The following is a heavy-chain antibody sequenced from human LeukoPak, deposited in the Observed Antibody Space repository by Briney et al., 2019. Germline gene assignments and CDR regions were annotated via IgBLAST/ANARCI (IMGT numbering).Heavy chain of an antibody. J-gene: IGHJ5*02. CDR1: GFTFSSYW. D-gene: IGHD3-3*01. CDR3: ARASYDFWSGYSLGPQYNWFDP. V-gene: IGHV3-74*01. Sequence: KSGGSLRLSCAASGFTFSSYWMHWVRQAPGKGLVWVSRINSDGSSTSYADSVKGRFTISRDNAKNTLYLQMNSLRAEDTAVYYCARASYDFWSGYSLGPQYNWFDPWGQGTLVTVSS. CDR2: INSDGSST.